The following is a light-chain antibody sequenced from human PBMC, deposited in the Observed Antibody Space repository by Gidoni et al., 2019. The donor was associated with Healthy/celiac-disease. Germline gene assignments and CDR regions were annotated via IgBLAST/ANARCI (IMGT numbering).Light chain of an antibody. CDR3: GTWDSSLSGG. CDR1: SSNIGNNY. V-gene: IGLV1-51*01. CDR2: DNN. J-gene: IGLJ2*01. Sequence: QSVLTQPPSVSAAPGQKVTISCSGSSSNIGNNYVSWYQPLPGTAPKLLIYDNNKRPSGIPDRFSGSKSGTSATLGITGLQTGDEADYYCGTWDSSLSGGFGGGTKLTVL.